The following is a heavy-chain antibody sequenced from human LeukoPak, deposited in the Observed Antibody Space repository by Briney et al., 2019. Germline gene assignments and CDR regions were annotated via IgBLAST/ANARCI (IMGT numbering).Heavy chain of an antibody. CDR2: IYYSGST. Sequence: SETLSLTCTVSGGSISSSSYYWGWIRQPPGKGLEWIGSIYYSGSTYYNPSLKSRVTISVDTSKNQFSLKLSSVTAADTAVYYCASLKRSWYLPSSSQTIGYWGQGTLVTVSS. CDR3: ASLKRSWYLPSSSQTIGY. J-gene: IGHJ4*02. V-gene: IGHV4-39*01. CDR1: GGSISSSSYY. D-gene: IGHD6-13*01.